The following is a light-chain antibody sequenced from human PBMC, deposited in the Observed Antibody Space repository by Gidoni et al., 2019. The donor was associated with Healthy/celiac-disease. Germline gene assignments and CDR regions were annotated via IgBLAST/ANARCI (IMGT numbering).Light chain of an antibody. CDR3: QQYHTWSWT. CDR2: GAS. V-gene: IGKV3-15*01. Sequence: EIGRTSCPATLYVSPGERATLSCRASQSVSSNLAWYQQKPGQAPRLLIYGASTRATGIPDRFSGSESGTELTLTIRSMRSEDFAVYYGQQYHTWSWTFGQGTKVEIK. CDR1: QSVSSN. J-gene: IGKJ1*01.